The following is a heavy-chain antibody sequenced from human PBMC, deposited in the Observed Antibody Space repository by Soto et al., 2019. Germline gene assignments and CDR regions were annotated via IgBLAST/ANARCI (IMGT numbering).Heavy chain of an antibody. V-gene: IGHV4-4*02. CDR3: ARGPAP. J-gene: IGHJ5*02. CDR2: IYHSGST. Sequence: QVQLQESGPGLVKPSGTLSLTCAVSGGSISSSSWWCWVRQQPGKGLEWIREIYHSGSTNYNPSLKSRGTRTVDRAKNPCSLELSSVTAAETAVFYWARGPAPWGQGTLVTVAS. CDR1: GGSISSSSW.